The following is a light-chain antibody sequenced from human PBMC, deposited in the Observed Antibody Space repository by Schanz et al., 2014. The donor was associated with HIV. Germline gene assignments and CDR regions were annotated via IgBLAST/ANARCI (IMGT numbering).Light chain of an antibody. V-gene: IGKV4-1*01. J-gene: IGKJ3*01. CDR3: QKYFNTPFT. CDR1: QSVLYSSNNKNY. CDR2: WAS. Sequence: DIVMTQSPDSLAVSLGERATINCKSSQSVLYSSNNKNYLAWYQQKPGQPPKLLIYWASTRESGVPDRFSGSGSGTDFALTISSLQAEDVAVYYCQKYFNTPFTFGPGTKVDIK.